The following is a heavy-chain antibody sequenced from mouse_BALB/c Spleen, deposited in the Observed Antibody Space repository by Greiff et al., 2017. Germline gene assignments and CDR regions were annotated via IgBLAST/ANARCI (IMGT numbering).Heavy chain of an antibody. J-gene: IGHJ2*01. CDR1: GFTFSSYT. CDR3: ARSRYYFDY. CDR2: ISSGGSYT. Sequence: EVKLMESGGGLVKPGGSLKLSCAASGFTFSSYTMSWVRQTPEKRLEWVATISSGGSYTYYPDSVKGRFTISRDNAKNTLYLQMSSLKSEDTAMYYCARSRYYFDYWGQGTTLTVSS. V-gene: IGHV5-6-4*01.